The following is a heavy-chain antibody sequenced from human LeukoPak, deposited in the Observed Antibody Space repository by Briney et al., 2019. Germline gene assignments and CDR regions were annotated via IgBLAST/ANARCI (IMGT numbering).Heavy chain of an antibody. CDR2: IYYSGST. J-gene: IGHJ4*02. V-gene: IGHV4-39*01. CDR1: GGSISSSNYY. CDR3: ASGNYFDY. Sequence: SETLSLTCTVSGGSISSSNYYWGWIRQPPGKGLEWIGSIYYSGSTYYNTSLKSRVTISVDTSENQFSLKLSSVTAADTAVYYCASGNYFDYWGQGTLVTVSS.